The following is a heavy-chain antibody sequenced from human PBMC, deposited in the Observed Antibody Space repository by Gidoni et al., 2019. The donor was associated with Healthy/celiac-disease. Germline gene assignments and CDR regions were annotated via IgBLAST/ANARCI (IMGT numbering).Heavy chain of an antibody. CDR3: ARAVLRYFDGILGY. J-gene: IGHJ4*02. CDR1: GFTFDDYA. CDR2: ISWNSGSI. Sequence: EVQLVESGGGLVQPGRSLRLSCAASGFTFDDYAMHWVRQAPGKGLEWVSGISWNSGSIGYADSVKGRFTISRDNAKNSLYLQMNSLRAEDTALYYCARAVLRYFDGILGYWGQGTLVTVSS. D-gene: IGHD3-9*01. V-gene: IGHV3-9*01.